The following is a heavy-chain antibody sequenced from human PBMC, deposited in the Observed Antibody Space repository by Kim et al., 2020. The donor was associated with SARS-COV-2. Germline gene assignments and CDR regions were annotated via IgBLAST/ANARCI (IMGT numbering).Heavy chain of an antibody. Sequence: AASTSYARKFRGRATVTRDTSTSTVYMELSSLRSEDTAVYYCATGAAATGNWGQGTQVTVSS. J-gene: IGHJ4*02. D-gene: IGHD6-13*01. CDR3: ATGAAATGN. CDR2: AAST. V-gene: IGHV1-46*01.